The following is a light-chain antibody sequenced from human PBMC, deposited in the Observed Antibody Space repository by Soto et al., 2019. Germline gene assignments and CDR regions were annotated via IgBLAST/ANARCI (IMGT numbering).Light chain of an antibody. CDR3: QQRSNWPL. CDR2: DAS. CDR1: QSVSSY. Sequence: EIVFTQSPGTLSLSPGERATLSCRASQSVSSYLAWYQQKPGQAPRLLIYDASNRATGIPARFSGSGSGTDFTLTISSLEPEDFAVYYCQQRSNWPLFGQGTKVDIK. J-gene: IGKJ1*01. V-gene: IGKV3-11*01.